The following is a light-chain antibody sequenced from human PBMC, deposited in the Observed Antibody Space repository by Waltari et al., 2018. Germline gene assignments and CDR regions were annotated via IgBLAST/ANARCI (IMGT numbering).Light chain of an antibody. CDR2: DTS. CDR3: QQGVILPLT. V-gene: IGKV3-11*01. CDR1: ESVSNY. J-gene: IGKJ4*01. Sequence: EIVLTQSPVTLSLAAGERATLSCRASESVSNYLAWYQQKPGQSPTLLIYDTSKRATGIPGRFSVSGYGTDFTLTINNLEAEDFALYYCQQGVILPLTFGGGTKLEIK.